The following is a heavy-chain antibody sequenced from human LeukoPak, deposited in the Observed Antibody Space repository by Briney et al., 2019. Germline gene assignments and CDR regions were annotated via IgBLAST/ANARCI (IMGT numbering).Heavy chain of an antibody. D-gene: IGHD6-13*01. CDR2: MYHSGST. CDR3: ARHTLGIAAAGKWFDP. V-gene: IGHV4-39*01. CDR1: GGPISSSSYY. Sequence: SETLSLTCTVSGGPISSSSYYWGWIRQPPGKGLEWIGSMYHSGSTYYNPSLKSRVTRSVDTSKNQYSLKLSSVTAADTAVYYCARHTLGIAAAGKWFDPWGQGTLVTVSS. J-gene: IGHJ5*02.